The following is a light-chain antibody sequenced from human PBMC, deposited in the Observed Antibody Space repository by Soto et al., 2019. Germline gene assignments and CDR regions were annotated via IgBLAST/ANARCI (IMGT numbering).Light chain of an antibody. CDR2: DAS. CDR1: QSVKSY. CDR3: QQRRTWPLT. Sequence: EVVLTQTQATLSLSPGERATLSCRASQSVKSYLVWYQQKPGQTPRLLIYDASNRATGIPARFSGSGSETDFTLTISSLEPEDFAVYYCQQRRTWPLTFGRGTRVEIK. V-gene: IGKV3-11*01. J-gene: IGKJ4*01.